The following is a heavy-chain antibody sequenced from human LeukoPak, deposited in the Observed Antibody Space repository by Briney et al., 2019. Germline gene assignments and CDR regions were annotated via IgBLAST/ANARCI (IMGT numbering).Heavy chain of an antibody. CDR3: ARSGTVSGSASYSS. J-gene: IGHJ3*01. V-gene: IGHV4-38-2*02. D-gene: IGHD3-10*01. Sequence: SETLSLTCTVSGYSISSGYYWGWIRQPPGKGLEWIGSLYHSGNKYYSPSLRSRLTMSVDTSKNQFSLNLISVIAADTAVYYCARSGTVSGSASYSSWGQGTMVTVSS. CDR2: LYHSGNK. CDR1: GYSISSGYY.